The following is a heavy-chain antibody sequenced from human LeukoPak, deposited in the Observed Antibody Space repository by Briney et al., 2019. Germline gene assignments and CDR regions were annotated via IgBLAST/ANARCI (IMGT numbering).Heavy chain of an antibody. D-gene: IGHD1-26*01. CDR1: GYSISSGYY. J-gene: IGHJ3*02. CDR3: ARPEWELGAFDI. V-gene: IGHV4-38-2*02. CDR2: VYHSGST. Sequence: PSETLSLTCTVSGYSISSGYYWGWIRQPPGEGLEWIGNVYHSGSTYYNPSLKSPVTISVDTSKNQFSLKLSSVTAADTAVYYCARPEWELGAFDIWGQGTMVTVSS.